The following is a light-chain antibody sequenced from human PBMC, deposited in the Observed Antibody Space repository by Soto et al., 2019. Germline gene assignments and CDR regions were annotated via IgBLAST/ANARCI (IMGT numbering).Light chain of an antibody. J-gene: IGLJ2*01. CDR2: DVS. V-gene: IGLV2-14*01. Sequence: QSALTQPASVSGSPGQSITISCTGTSSDVGGYNYVSWYQQHPGKAPKLMIYDVSNRPSGVSNRFSGSKSGNTASLTISGRQAEDEADYYCRSYTSSSTLDVVFGGGTKLTVL. CDR3: RSYTSSSTLDVV. CDR1: SSDVGGYNY.